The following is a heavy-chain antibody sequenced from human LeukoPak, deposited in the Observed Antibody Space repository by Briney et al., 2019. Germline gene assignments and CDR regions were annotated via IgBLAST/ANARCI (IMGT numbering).Heavy chain of an antibody. Sequence: GGSLRLSCAASGFTFSSYGMHWVRQAPGKGLEWVAVISYDGSNKYYADSVKGRFTISRDNSKNTLYLQMNSLRAEDTAAYYCAKGDSGYSNDYWGQGTLVTASS. CDR3: AKGDSGYSNDY. D-gene: IGHD2-2*03. CDR2: ISYDGSNK. CDR1: GFTFSSYG. J-gene: IGHJ4*02. V-gene: IGHV3-30*18.